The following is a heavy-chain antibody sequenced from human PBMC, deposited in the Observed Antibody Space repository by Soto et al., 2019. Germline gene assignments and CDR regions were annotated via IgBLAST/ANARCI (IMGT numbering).Heavy chain of an antibody. Sequence: QVQLQESGPGLVKASETLSLTCTVSGGSISSYYWTWIRQPPGKGLEWIGHIYYSGRTDYNTSLKSQVHISVHTSKNQEFLKLASVTDADTAVYYGARPLGRGWFGEFSFWGQGTLVSVSS. D-gene: IGHD3-10*01. V-gene: IGHV4-59*08. CDR3: ARPLGRGWFGEFSF. J-gene: IGHJ4*02. CDR1: GGSISSYY. CDR2: IYYSGRT.